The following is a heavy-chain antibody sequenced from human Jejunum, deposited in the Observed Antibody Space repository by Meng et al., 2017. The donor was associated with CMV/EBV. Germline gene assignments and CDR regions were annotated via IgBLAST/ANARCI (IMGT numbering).Heavy chain of an antibody. J-gene: IGHJ6*02. D-gene: IGHD5-12*01. V-gene: IGHV3-20*03. CDR2: ITWNGGST. CDR3: ARGIVDNEDGV. Sequence: AASGFTFVPDGMSWVRQAPGKGLEYVSAITWNGGSTDYADSVKGRFTISRDNAKNSLYLQMNSLRAEDTALYYCARGIVDNEDGVWGQGTTVTVSS. CDR1: GFTFVPDG.